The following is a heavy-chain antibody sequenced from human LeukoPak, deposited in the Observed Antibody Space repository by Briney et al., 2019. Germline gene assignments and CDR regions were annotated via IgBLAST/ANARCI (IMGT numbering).Heavy chain of an antibody. J-gene: IGHJ4*02. V-gene: IGHV1-3*01. CDR3: ARLRGDYVYYFDY. Sequence: GASVKVSCKASGYTFTSYAMHWVRQAPGQRLEWMGWINAGNGNTKYSQKFQGRVTITRDTSASTAYMELSSLRSEDTAVYYCARLRGDYVYYFDYWGQGTLVTVSS. D-gene: IGHD4-17*01. CDR2: INAGNGNT. CDR1: GYTFTSYA.